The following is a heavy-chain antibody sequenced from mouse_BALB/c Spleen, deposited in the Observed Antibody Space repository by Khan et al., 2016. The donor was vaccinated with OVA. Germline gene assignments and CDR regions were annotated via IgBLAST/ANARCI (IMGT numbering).Heavy chain of an antibody. CDR3: AKGYDFFAY. CDR2: VNPNTGGS. J-gene: IGHJ3*01. Sequence: EVQLQQSGPDLVKPGASVKISCKASGYSFTLYYMTWVKQSHGKSLEWIGRVNPNTGGSDYNQEFKGKAILTVDKSSNTAYMELHSLTSEDSAVFYWAKGYDFFAYWGQGTLVTVS. V-gene: IGHV1-26*01. CDR1: GYSFTLYY. D-gene: IGHD2-14*01.